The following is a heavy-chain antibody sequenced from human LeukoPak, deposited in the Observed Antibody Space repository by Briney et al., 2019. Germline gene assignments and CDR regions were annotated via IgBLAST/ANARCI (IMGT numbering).Heavy chain of an antibody. CDR3: ARNRDVHNGMDV. Sequence: SETLSLTCTVSGGSISSGGYYWTWIRQHPGKGVEYIGYIYYTGTTYNNPSLKSRVTISIDTSKNQFSLKLTSVTAADTAVYYCARNRDVHNGMDVWGQGITVIVSS. CDR1: GGSISSGGYY. J-gene: IGHJ6*02. V-gene: IGHV4-31*03. CDR2: IYYTGTT.